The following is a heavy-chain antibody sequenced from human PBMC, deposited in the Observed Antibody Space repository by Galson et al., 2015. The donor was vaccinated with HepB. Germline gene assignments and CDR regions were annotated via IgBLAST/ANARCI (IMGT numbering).Heavy chain of an antibody. J-gene: IGHJ4*02. D-gene: IGHD6-19*01. CDR2: ISYDGSNK. Sequence: SLRLSCAASGFTFSNYAMHWVRQAPGKGLEWVAVISYDGSNKYYADSVKGRFTISRDNSKNTLYLQMNSLRAEDTAVYYCARAGIAVAGSFDYWGQGTLVTVSS. CDR3: ARAGIAVAGSFDY. CDR1: GFTFSNYA. V-gene: IGHV3-30-3*01.